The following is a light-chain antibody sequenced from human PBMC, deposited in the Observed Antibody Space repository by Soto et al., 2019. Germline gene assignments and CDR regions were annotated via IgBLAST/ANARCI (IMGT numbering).Light chain of an antibody. CDR2: GTS. V-gene: IGKV3-20*01. CDR3: QQYGSSPRT. CDR1: QSVSISY. Sequence: ETVLTQSPATLSVSPGERSTLSCRSSQSVSISYLAWYQQRPGQAPRLLIFGTSNRATGTPDRFSGSGSGADFTLSISRLEPEDFAVYYCQQYGSSPRTFGQGTKVDIK. J-gene: IGKJ1*01.